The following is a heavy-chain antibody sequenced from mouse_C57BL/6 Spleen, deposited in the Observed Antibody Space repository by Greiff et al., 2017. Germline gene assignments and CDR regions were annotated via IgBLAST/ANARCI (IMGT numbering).Heavy chain of an antibody. Sequence: QVQLQQPGAELVKPGASVKVSCKASGYTFTRYWMHWVKQRPGQGLEWIGRIHPSASDTNYNQKFKGKATLTVDKSSIPAYMHLSSLTYEDSAVYSCAADDYYGFAYWGPVTLVTVSA. CDR2: IHPSASDT. V-gene: IGHV1-74*01. J-gene: IGHJ3*01. CDR1: GYTFTRYW. CDR3: AADDYYGFAY. D-gene: IGHD2-3*01.